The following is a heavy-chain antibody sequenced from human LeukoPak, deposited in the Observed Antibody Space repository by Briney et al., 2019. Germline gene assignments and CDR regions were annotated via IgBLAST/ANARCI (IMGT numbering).Heavy chain of an antibody. CDR1: GVTFSSYW. V-gene: IGHV4-59*08. Sequence: PGGSLRLSCAASGVTFSSYWRSGVRQAPGKGLEWIGYIHYSGTANYNPSLKNRVTISLYTSKNQVSLNLSSVTAADTAVYYCARMGGYSGYATHWGQGTLVTVSS. CDR2: IHYSGTA. J-gene: IGHJ4*02. D-gene: IGHD5-12*01. CDR3: ARMGGYSGYATH.